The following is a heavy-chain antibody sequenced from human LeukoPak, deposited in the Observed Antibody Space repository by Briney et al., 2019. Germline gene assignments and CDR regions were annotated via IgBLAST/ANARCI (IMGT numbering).Heavy chain of an antibody. Sequence: PGGSLRLSXAASGFTFSSYSMNWVRQAPGKGLEWVSSISSSSSYIYYADSVKGRFTISRDNAKNSLYLQMNSLRAEDTAVYYCAREGGSEAFDIWGQGTMVTVSS. CDR1: GFTFSSYS. CDR2: ISSSSSYI. V-gene: IGHV3-21*01. J-gene: IGHJ3*02. D-gene: IGHD3-16*01. CDR3: AREGGSEAFDI.